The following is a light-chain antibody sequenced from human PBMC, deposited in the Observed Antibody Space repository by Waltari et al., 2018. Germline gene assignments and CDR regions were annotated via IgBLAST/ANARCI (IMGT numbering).Light chain of an antibody. CDR2: SAS. CDR1: QGIARW. J-gene: IGKJ3*01. CDR3: QQANTFPFT. Sequence: DIQMTQSPSSVSASVGDRVTITCRARQGIARWLAWYQQKPGKAPKLLIYSASSLQSGVPSRFSGTGSGTEFSLIITSLQPEDFATYYCQQANTFPFTFGPGTKVDLK. V-gene: IGKV1-12*01.